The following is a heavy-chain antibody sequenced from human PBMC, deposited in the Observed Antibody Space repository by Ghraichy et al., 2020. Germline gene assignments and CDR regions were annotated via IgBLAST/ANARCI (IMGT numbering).Heavy chain of an antibody. D-gene: IGHD1-26*01. CDR2: IKKDGSET. V-gene: IGHV3-7*03. Sequence: GESLNISCAASGFTFSNDLMSWVRQAPGKGLEWVANIKKDGSETYYVDSVKGRFTISRDNAKNSLYLQMNSLRGEDTAVYYCARYRLGREALDIWGQGTMVTVSS. CDR1: GFTFSNDL. CDR3: ARYRLGREALDI. J-gene: IGHJ3*02.